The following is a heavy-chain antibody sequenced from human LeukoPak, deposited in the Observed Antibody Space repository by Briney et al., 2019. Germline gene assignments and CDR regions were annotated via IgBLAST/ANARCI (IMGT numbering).Heavy chain of an antibody. Sequence: PSETLSLTCTVSGGSINSHYWSWIRQPPGKGLEWIGYIYYSGSTNYNPSLKSRVTISVDTSKNQFALKLSSVTAADTAVYYCARDNPVDYYNNYGMDVWGQGITVTVSS. V-gene: IGHV4-59*11. CDR2: IYYSGST. CDR1: GGSINSHY. J-gene: IGHJ6*02. CDR3: ARDNPVDYYNNYGMDV.